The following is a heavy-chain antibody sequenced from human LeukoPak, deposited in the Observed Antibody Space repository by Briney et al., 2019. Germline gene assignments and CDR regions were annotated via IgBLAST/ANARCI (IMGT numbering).Heavy chain of an antibody. V-gene: IGHV1-18*01. CDR2: ISAYNGNT. J-gene: IGHJ4*02. Sequence: ASVKVSCKASGYTFTSYGISWVRQAPGQGLEWMGWISAYNGNTNYAQKLQGRVTMTTDASTSTAYMELRSLRSDDTAVYYCARDREQWLVFDYWGKGTLVTVSS. CDR1: GYTFTSYG. CDR3: ARDREQWLVFDY. D-gene: IGHD6-19*01.